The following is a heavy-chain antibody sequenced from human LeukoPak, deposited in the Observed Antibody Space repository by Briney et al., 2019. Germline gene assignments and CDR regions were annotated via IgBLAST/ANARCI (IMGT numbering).Heavy chain of an antibody. J-gene: IGHJ4*02. D-gene: IGHD6-19*01. CDR1: GGSISSGSYY. V-gene: IGHV4-61*02. Sequence: PSQTLSLTCTVSGGSISSGSYYWSWIRQPAGKGLEWIGRIYTSGSTNYNPSLKSRVTISVDTSKNQFSLKLSSVTAADTAVYYCARDLVAVAGTEYYFDYWGQGTLFTVSS. CDR2: IYTSGST. CDR3: ARDLVAVAGTEYYFDY.